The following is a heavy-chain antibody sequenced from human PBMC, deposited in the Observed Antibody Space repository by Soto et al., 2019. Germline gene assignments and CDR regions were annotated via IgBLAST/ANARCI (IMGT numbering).Heavy chain of an antibody. CDR1: GGTFSSYA. D-gene: IGHD3-16*01. CDR3: AREGVRGMDV. CDR2: IIPIFGTA. J-gene: IGHJ6*02. V-gene: IGHV1-69*13. Sequence: GASVKVSCKASGGTFSSYAISWVRQAPGQGLEWMGGIIPIFGTANYAQKFQGRVTITADESTSTAYMELNSLRSEDTAVYYCAREGVRGMDVWGQGTTVTVSS.